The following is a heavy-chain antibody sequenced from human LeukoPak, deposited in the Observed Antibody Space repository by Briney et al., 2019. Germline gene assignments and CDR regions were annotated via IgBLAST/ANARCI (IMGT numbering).Heavy chain of an antibody. J-gene: IGHJ4*02. V-gene: IGHV1-2*02. CDR3: ARIRLRLGELSLSY. CDR2: INPNSGGT. Sequence: ASVTVSCKASGYTFTGYYMHWVRQAPGQGLEWMGWINPNSGGTNYAQKFQGRVTMTRDTSISTAYMELSRLRSDDTAVYYCARIRLRLGELSLSYWGQGTLVTVSS. D-gene: IGHD3-16*02. CDR1: GYTFTGYY.